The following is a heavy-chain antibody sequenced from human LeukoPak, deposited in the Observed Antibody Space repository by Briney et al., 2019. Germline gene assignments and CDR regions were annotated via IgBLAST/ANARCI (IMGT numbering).Heavy chain of an antibody. CDR3: ARNPAGIGDY. Sequence: GGSLRLSCAASGFTFSTYNMSWVRQAPGKGLEWVSFISSGSRIIYYADSVKGRFTVSRDNAKNSLYLQMNSLRDEDTAVYYCARNPAGIGDYWGQGTLVTVSS. V-gene: IGHV3-48*02. CDR2: ISSGSRII. D-gene: IGHD1-26*01. CDR1: GFTFSTYN. J-gene: IGHJ4*02.